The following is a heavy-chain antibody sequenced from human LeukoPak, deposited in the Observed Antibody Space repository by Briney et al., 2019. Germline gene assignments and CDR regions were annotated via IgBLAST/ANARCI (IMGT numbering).Heavy chain of an antibody. CDR3: AKDSFRVGATRGGRPTKCFQH. D-gene: IGHD1-26*01. CDR1: GFTFSSYA. V-gene: IGHV3-23*01. CDR2: ISGSGGST. Sequence: QPGGSLRLSCAASGFTFSSYAMSWVRQAPGKGLEWVSAISGSGGSTYYADSVKGRFTISRDNSKNTLYLQMNSLRAEDTAVYYCAKDSFRVGATRGGRPTKCFQHWGQGTLVTVSS. J-gene: IGHJ1*01.